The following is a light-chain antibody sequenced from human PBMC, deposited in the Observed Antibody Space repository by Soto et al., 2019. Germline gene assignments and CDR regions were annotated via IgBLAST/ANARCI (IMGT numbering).Light chain of an antibody. J-gene: IGKJ4*01. CDR1: QSISSW. CDR3: RQLNSYPLT. V-gene: IGKV1-5*01. Sequence: DIRMTQSPSTLSASVGDRVTITCRASQSISSWLAWYQQKPGKAPKLLIYDASSLESGVASRFSGSGSGREFTLTISSLQPEDFATYYCRQLNSYPLTFGGRTKV. CDR2: DAS.